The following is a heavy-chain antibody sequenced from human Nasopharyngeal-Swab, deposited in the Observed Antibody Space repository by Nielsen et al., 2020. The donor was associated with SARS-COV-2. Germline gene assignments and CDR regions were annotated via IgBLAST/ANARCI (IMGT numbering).Heavy chain of an antibody. Sequence: SVKVSWKASGFTFTSSAVQWVRQARGQRLEWIGWIVVGSGNTNYAQKFQERVTITRDMSTSTAYMELSSLRSEDTAVYYCAAAVLTGTHMIFDYWGQGTLVTVSS. CDR3: AAAVLTGTHMIFDY. CDR1: GFTFTSSA. V-gene: IGHV1-58*01. J-gene: IGHJ4*02. CDR2: IVVGSGNT. D-gene: IGHD1-20*01.